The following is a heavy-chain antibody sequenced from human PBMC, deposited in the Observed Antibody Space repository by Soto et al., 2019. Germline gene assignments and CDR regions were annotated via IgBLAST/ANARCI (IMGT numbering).Heavy chain of an antibody. V-gene: IGHV1-18*04. J-gene: IGHJ4*02. CDR3: VLGGLETGYYRDMDY. CDR2: ISAYNGDT. D-gene: IGHD3-9*01. Sequence: QDHLVQSGAEVKKPGASAKVYCKASGYTFKNYGINWVRQAPGRGLEWVAWISAYNGDTSYAQHFQGRVTMTTETVTNTAYMELRSLRPDDTAVYFCVLGGLETGYYRDMDYWGQGTLVSVSS. CDR1: GYTFKNYG.